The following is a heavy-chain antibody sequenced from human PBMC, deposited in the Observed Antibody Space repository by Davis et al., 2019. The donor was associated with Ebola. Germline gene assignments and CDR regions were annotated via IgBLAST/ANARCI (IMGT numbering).Heavy chain of an antibody. Sequence: GESLKISCAASGFIFSNYVMSWVRQAPGKGLEWVSTLGTSADTYYAESVKGRFTISRDNSKNTLYLQMNGLRVEDTAIYYCAKDTSNIWFDIWGQGTMVTVSS. J-gene: IGHJ3*02. V-gene: IGHV3-23*01. CDR1: GFIFSNYV. CDR3: AKDTSNIWFDI. CDR2: LGTSADT. D-gene: IGHD1-26*01.